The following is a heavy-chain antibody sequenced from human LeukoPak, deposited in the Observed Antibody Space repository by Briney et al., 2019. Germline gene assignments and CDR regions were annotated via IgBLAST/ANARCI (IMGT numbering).Heavy chain of an antibody. V-gene: IGHV3-74*01. Sequence: GWALRLSCAASRCSLSGYWMHWVRQAPGNGLVWVGLINHDSTGPNYADPLKGRFSISRDNAKDTLYLQMNSLRAEDTAVYYCARAGPDWRIDSWGQGTLVTVSS. D-gene: IGHD3-9*01. J-gene: IGHJ4*02. CDR3: ARAGPDWRIDS. CDR2: INHDSTGP. CDR1: RCSLSGYW.